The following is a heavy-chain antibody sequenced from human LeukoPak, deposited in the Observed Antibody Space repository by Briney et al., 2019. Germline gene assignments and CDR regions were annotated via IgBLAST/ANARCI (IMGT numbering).Heavy chain of an antibody. D-gene: IGHD3-10*01. CDR3: GRHAYGGSPPLS. CDR2: IYVSGTT. J-gene: IGHJ4*02. V-gene: IGHV3-53*01. Sequence: GGSLRLSCAASGFTVRDGYMSWVRQAPGKRLEWLAFIYVSGTTFYAASVKGRFTISRDNAKNTVYLQMNNLRAEDTALYYCGRHAYGGSPPLSWGQGALVTVSS. CDR1: GFTVRDGY.